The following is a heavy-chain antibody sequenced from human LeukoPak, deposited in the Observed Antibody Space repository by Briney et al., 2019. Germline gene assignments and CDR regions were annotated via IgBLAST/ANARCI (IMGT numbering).Heavy chain of an antibody. D-gene: IGHD2-15*01. J-gene: IGHJ4*02. CDR2: INPNSGGT. CDR1: GYTFTGYY. CDR3: ARDGGEIVVVIAASFEY. V-gene: IGHV1-2*02. Sequence: ASVKVPCKASGYTFTGYYMHWVRQAPGQGLEWMGWINPNSGGTNYAQKFQGRVTMTRDTSTSTVSMELSSLRSEDTAAYYCARDGGEIVVVIAASFEYWGQGTLVTVSS.